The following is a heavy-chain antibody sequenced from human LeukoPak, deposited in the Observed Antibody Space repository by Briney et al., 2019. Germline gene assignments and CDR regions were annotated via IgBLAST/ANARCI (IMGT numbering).Heavy chain of an antibody. D-gene: IGHD3-9*01. CDR3: AKDGTSYYYIYY. CDR2: IRYDGSNT. CDR1: GFTFNNYG. V-gene: IGHV3-30*02. Sequence: GGSLRLSCAASGFTFNNYGMHWVRQAPGKWLEWLAFIRYDGSNTYYADSVKGRFTVSRDDSKNTLYLQMNSLRGDDTAVYYCAKDGTSYYYIYYWGQGTLVTVSS. J-gene: IGHJ4*02.